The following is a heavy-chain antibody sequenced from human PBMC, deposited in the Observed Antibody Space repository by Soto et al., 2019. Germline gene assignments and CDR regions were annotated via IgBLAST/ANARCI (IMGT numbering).Heavy chain of an antibody. CDR1: GGTFSSYA. Sequence: GASVKVSCKASGGTFSSYAISWVRQAPGQGLEWMGGIIPIFGTANYAQKFQGRVTITADESTSTAYMELSSLRSEDTAVYYCARKFADSHYAMDVWGPGTMVTVSS. J-gene: IGHJ6*02. D-gene: IGHD2-15*01. CDR3: ARKFADSHYAMDV. V-gene: IGHV1-69*13. CDR2: IIPIFGTA.